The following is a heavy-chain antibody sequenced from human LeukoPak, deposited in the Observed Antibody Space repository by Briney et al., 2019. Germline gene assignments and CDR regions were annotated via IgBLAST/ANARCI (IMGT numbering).Heavy chain of an antibody. CDR2: INTNTGNP. Sequence: GASVKVSCKASGYTFISYAMNWVRQAPGQGLEWMGWINTNTGNPTYAQGFTGRFVFSLDTSVSTAYLQISSLKAEDTAVYYCAREGDLWEPRVDWFDPWGQGTLVTVSS. J-gene: IGHJ5*02. CDR3: AREGDLWEPRVDWFDP. D-gene: IGHD3-3*01. CDR1: GYTFISYA. V-gene: IGHV7-4-1*02.